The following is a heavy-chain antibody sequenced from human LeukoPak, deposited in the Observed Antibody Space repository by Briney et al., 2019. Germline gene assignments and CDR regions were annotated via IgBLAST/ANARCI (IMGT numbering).Heavy chain of an antibody. CDR3: AGDIAARPNRDFDI. J-gene: IGHJ3*02. Sequence: SETLSLTCTVSGGSISSYYWSWIRQPPGKGLEWIGYIYYSGSTNYNPSLKSRVTISVDTSKNQFSLKLSSVTAADTAVYYCAGDIAARPNRDFDIWGQGTMVTVSS. CDR2: IYYSGST. V-gene: IGHV4-59*01. D-gene: IGHD6-6*01. CDR1: GGSISSYY.